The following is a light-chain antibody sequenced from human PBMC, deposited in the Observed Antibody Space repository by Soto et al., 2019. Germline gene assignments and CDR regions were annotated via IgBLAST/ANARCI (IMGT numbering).Light chain of an antibody. CDR1: SSDVGIYNF. V-gene: IGLV2-14*03. CDR2: DVS. Sequence: QSALTQPASVSGSPGQSITISCTGTSSDVGIYNFVSWYQHHPGKAPKLMIYDVSNRPSGVSDRFSGSKSGNTASLTISGLQADDEADYYCTSYTISDTYVLGTGTKVTVL. J-gene: IGLJ1*01. CDR3: TSYTISDTYV.